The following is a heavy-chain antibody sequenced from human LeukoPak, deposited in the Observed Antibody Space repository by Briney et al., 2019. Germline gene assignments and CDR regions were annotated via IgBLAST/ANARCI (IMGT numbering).Heavy chain of an antibody. V-gene: IGHV4-30-4*08. CDR3: ARELTTVTMFDY. Sequence: SQTLSLTCTVSGGSISSGDYYWSWIRQPPGKGLEWIGYIYYSGSTYYNPSLKSRVTISVDTSKNQFSLKLSSVTAADTAVYYCARELTTVTMFDYWGQGTLVTVSS. D-gene: IGHD4-11*01. J-gene: IGHJ4*02. CDR1: GGSISSGDYY. CDR2: IYYSGST.